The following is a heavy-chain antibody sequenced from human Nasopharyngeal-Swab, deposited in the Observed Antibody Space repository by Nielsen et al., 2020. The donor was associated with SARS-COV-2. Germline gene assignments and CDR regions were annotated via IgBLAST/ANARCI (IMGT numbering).Heavy chain of an antibody. CDR1: GGTFTNYG. J-gene: IGHJ6*03. Sequence: SVKVSCKASGGTFTNYGITWVRQAPGQGLEWIGRIIPILGKANNARKFQGRVTITADKSTSTVYMELSSLRSEDTAVYYCARAGRGYSNGEIDGFHYMDVWGRGTAVAVSS. CDR2: IIPILGKA. D-gene: IGHD5-12*01. CDR3: ARAGRGYSNGEIDGFHYMDV. V-gene: IGHV1-69*04.